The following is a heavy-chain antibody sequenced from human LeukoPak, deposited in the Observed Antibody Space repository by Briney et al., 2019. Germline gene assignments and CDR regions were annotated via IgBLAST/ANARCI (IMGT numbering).Heavy chain of an antibody. CDR1: GFTFSSYG. V-gene: IGHV3-30*18. CDR3: AKGPPTSYYYYGMDV. CDR2: ISCDGSNK. J-gene: IGHJ6*04. Sequence: PGRSLRLSCAASGFTFSSYGMHWVRQAPGKGLEWVAVISCDGSNKYYADSVKGRFTISRDNSKNTLYLQMNSLRAEDTAVYYCAKGPPTSYYYYGMDVWGKGTTVTVSS.